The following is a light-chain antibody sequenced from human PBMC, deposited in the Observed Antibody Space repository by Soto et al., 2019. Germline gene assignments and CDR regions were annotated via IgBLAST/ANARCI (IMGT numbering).Light chain of an antibody. J-gene: IGKJ4*01. CDR2: WAS. CDR1: QSVFYGSNNKHY. Sequence: DIVMTQSPDSLAVSLGERATINCKSSQSVFYGSNNKHYLAWYQQKPGQPPKLLIYWASTRESGVPDRFSGSGSVTDFTLTISSLQAEDVAVYYCQQYYSTPPTFGGGTKVEIK. V-gene: IGKV4-1*01. CDR3: QQYYSTPPT.